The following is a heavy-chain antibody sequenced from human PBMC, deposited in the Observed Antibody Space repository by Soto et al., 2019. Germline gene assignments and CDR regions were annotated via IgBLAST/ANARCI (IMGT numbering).Heavy chain of an antibody. CDR1: GGSISSSSYY. CDR2: IYYSGST. J-gene: IGHJ5*02. CDR3: ARQGPTVTDRFDP. V-gene: IGHV4-39*01. D-gene: IGHD4-17*01. Sequence: SETLSLTCTVSGGSISSSSYYWGWIRQPPGKGLEWIGSIYYSGSTYYNPSLKSRVTISVDTSKNQFSLKLSSVTAADTAVYYCARQGPTVTDRFDPWGQGTLVTVSS.